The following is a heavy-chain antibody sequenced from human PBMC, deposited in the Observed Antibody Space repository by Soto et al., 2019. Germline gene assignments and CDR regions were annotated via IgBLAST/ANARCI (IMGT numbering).Heavy chain of an antibody. V-gene: IGHV3-21*01. J-gene: IGHJ1*01. CDR3: ARDRSADRFVQYFQH. CDR1: GFIFTSYS. D-gene: IGHD6-19*01. CDR2: ISSRSDSI. Sequence: EVRLVESGGGLVQRGGSLRLSCAASGFIFTSYSMVWVRQAPGKGLEWVSSISSRSDSIYYADSVKGRFTISRDNAQNSLYLQMNSLTSEDTGVYYCARDRSADRFVQYFQHWGPGTLVTVSS.